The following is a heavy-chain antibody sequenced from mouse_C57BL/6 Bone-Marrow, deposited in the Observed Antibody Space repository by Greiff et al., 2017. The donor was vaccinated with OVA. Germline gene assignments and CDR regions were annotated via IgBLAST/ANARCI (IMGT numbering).Heavy chain of an antibody. Sequence: EVKLVESGPGLAKPSQTLSLTCSVTGYSITSDYWNWIRTFPGNKLEYMGYISHSGSTYYNPSLKSRISITRDTSKNQYYLQLNSVTTEDTATYYCASNDYGSSGGYFDVWGTGTRGTVSS. V-gene: IGHV3-8*01. CDR3: ASNDYGSSGGYFDV. D-gene: IGHD1-1*01. CDR2: ISHSGST. CDR1: GYSITSDY. J-gene: IGHJ1*03.